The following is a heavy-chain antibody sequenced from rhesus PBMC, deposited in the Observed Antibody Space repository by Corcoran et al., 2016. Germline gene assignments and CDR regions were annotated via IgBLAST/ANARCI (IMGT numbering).Heavy chain of an antibody. CDR3: ARDVEYCSGGVCAPFDY. Sequence: QVQLQQWGEGLVKPSETLSLTCAVYGGSISDSYYWSWIRQPPGKGLAWIGYIYGSGGSTNYNPSLKSRVTNSKDTSKNQFSLKLSAVTATDTAVYYCARDVEYCSGGVCAPFDYWGQGVLVTVSS. CDR1: GGSISDSYY. CDR2: IYGSGGST. D-gene: IGHD2-39*02. J-gene: IGHJ4*01. V-gene: IGHV4-106*01.